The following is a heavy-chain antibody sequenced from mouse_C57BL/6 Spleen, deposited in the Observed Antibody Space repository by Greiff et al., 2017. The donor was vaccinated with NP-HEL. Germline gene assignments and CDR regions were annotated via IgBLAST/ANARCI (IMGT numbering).Heavy chain of an antibody. D-gene: IGHD5-5*01. CDR1: GYTFTSYW. V-gene: IGHV1-61*01. CDR2: IYPSDSET. Sequence: QVQLKQPGAELVRPGSSVKLSCKASGYTFTSYWMDWVKQRPGQGLEWIGNIYPSDSETHYNQKFKDKATLTVDKSSSTAYMQLSSLTSEDSAVYYCARNYLYGGGAMDYWGQGTSVTVSS. CDR3: ARNYLYGGGAMDY. J-gene: IGHJ4*01.